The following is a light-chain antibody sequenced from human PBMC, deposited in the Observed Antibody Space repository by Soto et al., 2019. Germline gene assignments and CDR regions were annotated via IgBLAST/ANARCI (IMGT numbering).Light chain of an antibody. CDR1: QSISNS. J-gene: IGKJ1*01. Sequence: ETVMTQSPATLSVSLGGRAALSSRASQSISNSLAWYQQKPGQAPRLLMYDASTRATGIPARFSGSGSGTEFTLAISGLQCEDVAFYYCQQYEDWPPRLTFGQGTNVEIK. CDR2: DAS. CDR3: QQYEDWPPRLT. V-gene: IGKV3-15*01.